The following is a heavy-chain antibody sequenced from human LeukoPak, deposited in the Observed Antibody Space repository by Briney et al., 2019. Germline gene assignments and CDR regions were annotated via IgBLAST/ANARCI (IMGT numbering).Heavy chain of an antibody. J-gene: IGHJ4*02. Sequence: GGSLRLSCAASGLSFSSFWMSWVRQAPGKGLEWVANIKQDGGEKYYVDSVKGRFTISRDNAKDSLYLQMNSLRAEDTAVYYCVRDRTLSDYWGQGTLVTVSS. CDR2: IKQDGGEK. CDR3: VRDRTLSDY. CDR1: GLSFSSFW. D-gene: IGHD1/OR15-1a*01. V-gene: IGHV3-7*01.